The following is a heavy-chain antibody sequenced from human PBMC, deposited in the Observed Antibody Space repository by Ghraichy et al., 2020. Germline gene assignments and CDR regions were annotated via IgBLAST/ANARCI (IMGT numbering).Heavy chain of an antibody. CDR2: ISSSSSYI. V-gene: IGHV3-21*01. CDR3: ARVMAVAGEYYFDY. D-gene: IGHD6-19*01. J-gene: IGHJ4*02. CDR1: GFTLGSYS. Sequence: GGSLRLSSEASGFTLGSYSMNWVRKAPGKGLKWVSSISSSSSYIYYADSVKGRFTISRDNAKNLLYLQMNSLRAEDTAVYYCARVMAVAGEYYFDYWGQGTLVTVSS.